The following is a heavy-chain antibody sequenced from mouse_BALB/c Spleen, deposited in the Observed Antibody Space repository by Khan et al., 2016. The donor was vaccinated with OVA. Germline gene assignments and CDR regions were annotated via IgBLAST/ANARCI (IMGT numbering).Heavy chain of an antibody. V-gene: IGHV1-7*01. J-gene: IGHJ2*01. CDR1: GYTFTSYW. CDR2: INPTSGYT. Sequence: QVQLQQSGAELAKPGASVKMSCTASGYTFTSYWMHWIKQRPGQGLEWIGYINPTSGYTDSNQKFKDKATLTAEKTSSTAYMQLSRLTYDDSAVYYCARDRIDYWGQGTALTVSS. CDR3: ARDRIDY.